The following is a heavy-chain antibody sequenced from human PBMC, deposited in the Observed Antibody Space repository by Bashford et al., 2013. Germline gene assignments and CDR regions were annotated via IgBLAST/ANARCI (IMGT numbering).Heavy chain of an antibody. V-gene: IGHV3-9*01. CDR2: ISWNSGSI. CDR1: GFTFDDYA. CDR3: AKDLGPP. J-gene: IGHJ5*02. Sequence: GGSLRLSCAASGFTFDDYAMHWVRQAPGKGLEWVSGISWNSGSIGYADSVKGRFTISRDNAKNSLYLQMNSLRAEDTALYYCAKDLGPPWGQGTLVTVSS.